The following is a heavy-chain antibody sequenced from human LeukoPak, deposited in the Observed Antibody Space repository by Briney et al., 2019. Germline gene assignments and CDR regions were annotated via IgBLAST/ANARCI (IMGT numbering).Heavy chain of an antibody. CDR1: GFTFSSYW. V-gene: IGHV3-33*08. J-gene: IGHJ6*02. D-gene: IGHD3-3*01. CDR3: ARASQDFWSGYYTLGMDV. Sequence: GGSLRLSCAASGFTFSSYWMSWARQAPGKGLEWVAVIWYDGSNKYYADSVKGRFTISRDNSKNTLYLQMNSLRAEDTAVYYCARASQDFWSGYYTLGMDVWGQGTTVTVSS. CDR2: IWYDGSNK.